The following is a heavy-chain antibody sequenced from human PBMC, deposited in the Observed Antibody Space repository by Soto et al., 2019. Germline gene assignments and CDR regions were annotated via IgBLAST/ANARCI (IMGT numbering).Heavy chain of an antibody. D-gene: IGHD3-22*01. CDR2: IFWDDDK. CDR1: GFSLSTRGMG. J-gene: IGHJ4*02. CDR3: ARRGGAETQGACYDDSGYYWMVFDY. V-gene: IGHV2-5*02. Sequence: QITLKESGPTLVKPTQTLTLTCSFSGFSLSTRGMGVAWIRQPPGKALEWLALIFWDDDKRCSPSLQSRLTTTKEPSQNLVVLTITNGDPVDPAPYYGARRGGAETQGACYDDSGYYWMVFDYGGQGTLVTASS.